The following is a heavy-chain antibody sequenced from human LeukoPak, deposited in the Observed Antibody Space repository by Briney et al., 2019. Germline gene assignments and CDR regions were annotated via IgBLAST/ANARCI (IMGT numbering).Heavy chain of an antibody. D-gene: IGHD5-12*01. J-gene: IGHJ4*02. V-gene: IGHV4-59*08. CDR2: ISYTGST. CDR1: GGSVSSYY. Sequence: SETLSLTCTVSGGSVSSYYWSWIRQPPGKGLEWIGYISYTGSTNYNPSLKSRVTISVDTSKNQFSLKLSSVTAADTAVYYCARHKATTIGWPSDYWGQGILVTVSP. CDR3: ARHKATTIGWPSDY.